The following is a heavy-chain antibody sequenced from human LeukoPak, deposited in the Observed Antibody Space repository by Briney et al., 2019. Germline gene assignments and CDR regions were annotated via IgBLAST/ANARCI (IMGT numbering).Heavy chain of an antibody. D-gene: IGHD1-1*01. CDR3: AKGLERESRLDS. J-gene: IGHJ4*02. V-gene: IGHV3-23*01. CDR1: GFNFNTYT. Sequence: GGSLRLSCDASGFNFNTYTMYWVRQAPGQGLEWVSGIRHSDGRTYYADSVRGRSTISSDIFKNTLYLQMNGLRADDTALYYCAKGLERESRLDSWGQGTLVTVSS. CDR2: IRHSDGRT.